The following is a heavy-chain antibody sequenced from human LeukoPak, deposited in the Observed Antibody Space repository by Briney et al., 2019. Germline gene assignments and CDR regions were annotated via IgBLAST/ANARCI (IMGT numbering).Heavy chain of an antibody. D-gene: IGHD5-18*01. CDR3: AKDGRRGYSYGRGSDY. Sequence: PGRSLRLSCAASGFTFDDYAMHWVRQAPGKGLEWVSGISWNSGSIGYADSVKGRFTISRDNAKNSLYLQMNSLRAEDMALYYCAKDGRRGYSYGRGSDYWGQGTLVTVSS. CDR2: ISWNSGSI. J-gene: IGHJ4*02. V-gene: IGHV3-9*03. CDR1: GFTFDDYA.